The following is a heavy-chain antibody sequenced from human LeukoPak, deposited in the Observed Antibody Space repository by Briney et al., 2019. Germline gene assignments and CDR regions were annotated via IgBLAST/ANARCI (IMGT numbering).Heavy chain of an antibody. J-gene: IGHJ6*03. D-gene: IGHD5-18*01. Sequence: GGSLRLSCAASGFTFSKYAMSWVRQAPGKGLEWVSTVNDRGTGTYYADSVKGRFTISRDNSKSTLSLQMISLRAEDTALYYCAKGLKTAVGPYMGYHYYMDVWGKGTTVTVSS. CDR1: GFTFSKYA. V-gene: IGHV3-23*01. CDR2: VNDRGTGT. CDR3: AKGLKTAVGPYMGYHYYMDV.